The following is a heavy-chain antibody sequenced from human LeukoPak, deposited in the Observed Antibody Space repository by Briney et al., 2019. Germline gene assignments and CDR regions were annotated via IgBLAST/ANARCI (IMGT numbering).Heavy chain of an antibody. J-gene: IGHJ4*02. Sequence: GGSLRLSCAASGFTFSSYGMHWVRQAPGKGLEWVAVISYDGSNKYYADSVKGRFTISRDNSKNTLYLQMNSLRAEDTAVYYCAGHGTTGTTTAFDYWGQGTLVTVSS. CDR1: GFTFSSYG. D-gene: IGHD1-1*01. V-gene: IGHV3-30*03. CDR3: AGHGTTGTTTAFDY. CDR2: ISYDGSNK.